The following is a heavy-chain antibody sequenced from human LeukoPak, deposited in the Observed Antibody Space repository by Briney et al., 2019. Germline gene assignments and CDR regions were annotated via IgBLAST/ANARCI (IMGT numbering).Heavy chain of an antibody. V-gene: IGHV4-59*01. CDR2: IYYSGST. J-gene: IGHJ3*02. CDR1: GGSISSYY. D-gene: IGHD4-17*01. CDR3: ARDFMYFSRHYGDYEGDAFDI. Sequence: PSETLSLTCTVSGGSISSYYWSWIRQPPGKGLEWIGCIYYSGSTNYNPSLKSRVTISVDTSKNQFSLKLGSVTAADTAVYYCARDFMYFSRHYGDYEGDAFDIWGQGTMVTVSS.